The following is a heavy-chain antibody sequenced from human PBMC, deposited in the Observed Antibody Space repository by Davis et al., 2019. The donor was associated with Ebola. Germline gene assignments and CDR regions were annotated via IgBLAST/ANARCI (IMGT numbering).Heavy chain of an antibody. D-gene: IGHD2-8*02. CDR1: GGTFSSYA. CDR2: IIPIFGTA. CDR3: AREGYCTGGVCYNYYYYYGMDV. V-gene: IGHV1-69*06. Sequence: AASVKVSCKASGGTFSSYAISWVRQAPGQGLEWMGGIIPIFGTANYAQKFQGRVTITADKSTSTAYMELSSLRSEDTAVYYCAREGYCTGGVCYNYYYYYGMDVWGQGTTVTVSS. J-gene: IGHJ6*02.